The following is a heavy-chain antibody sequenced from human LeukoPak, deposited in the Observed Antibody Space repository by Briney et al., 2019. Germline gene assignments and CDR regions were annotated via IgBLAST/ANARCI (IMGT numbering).Heavy chain of an antibody. CDR2: IIPTFGTA. J-gene: IGHJ4*02. Sequence: SVKVSCKASGGTFSSYAISWVRQAPGQGLEWMGGIIPTFGTANYAQKFQGRVTITTDESTSTAYMELSSLRSEDTAVYYCARSHPIAAQIGYFDYWGQGTLVTVSS. D-gene: IGHD6-6*01. V-gene: IGHV1-69*05. CDR3: ARSHPIAAQIGYFDY. CDR1: GGTFSSYA.